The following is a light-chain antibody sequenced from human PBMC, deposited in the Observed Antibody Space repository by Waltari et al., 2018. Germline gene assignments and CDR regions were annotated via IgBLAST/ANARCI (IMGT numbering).Light chain of an antibody. V-gene: IGKV3-20*01. Sequence: IVLTQSPGTLSLSPGERATPSCRTSQSVTSISLGWYQQKPGQAPRLLIYGTFNRATGIPDRFSGSGSATDFTLTISRLEPEDFAVYYCEQYDGSVVTFGGGTKVEIK. J-gene: IGKJ4*01. CDR3: EQYDGSVVT. CDR1: QSVTSIS. CDR2: GTF.